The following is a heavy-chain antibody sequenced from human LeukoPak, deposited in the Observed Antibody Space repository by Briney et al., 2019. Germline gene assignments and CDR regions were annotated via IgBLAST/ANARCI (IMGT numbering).Heavy chain of an antibody. J-gene: IGHJ4*02. CDR3: AGGERPDYGGNSYYFYY. CDR2: IYDSGRT. Sequence: SETLSLTCAVSGGSISSGSYSWTCIRQPPGKGLEWIGYIYDSGRTYYNPSLKSRATISADRSKTHFLLKLSPVTAATTVDYYCAGGERPDYGGNSYYFYYWGQGTLVT. CDR1: GGSISSGSYS. V-gene: IGHV4-30-2*01. D-gene: IGHD4-23*01.